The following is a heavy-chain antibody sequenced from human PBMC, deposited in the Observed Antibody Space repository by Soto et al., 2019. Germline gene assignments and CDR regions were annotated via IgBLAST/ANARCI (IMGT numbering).Heavy chain of an antibody. J-gene: IGHJ4*02. CDR2: INPSGGST. CDR1: GYTFTDFY. Sequence: QVQLVQSGAEVKKPGASVKLSCKASGYTFTDFYMHWVQQAPGQGLEWMGRINPSGGSTSYAQKFRGRVTMTRDTHTSTVYRELSSLRSEDTAVYYCARGAGGYSAYVPGYWGQGPRAPVPS. D-gene: IGHD5-12*01. CDR3: ARGAGGYSAYVPGY. V-gene: IGHV1-46*01.